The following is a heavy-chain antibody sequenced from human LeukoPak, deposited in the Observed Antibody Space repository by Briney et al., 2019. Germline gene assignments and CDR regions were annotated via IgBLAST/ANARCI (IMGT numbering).Heavy chain of an antibody. V-gene: IGHV3-9*03. D-gene: IGHD3-22*01. CDR1: GFTFDDYA. J-gene: IGHJ5*02. CDR3: ARGLHYYYDSSGYYNWFDP. CDR2: ISWNSGSI. Sequence: PGGSPRLSCAASGFTFDDYAMHWLRQAPGKGLEWVSGISWNSGSIGYADSVEGRFTISRDNAKNSLYLQMKSLRAEDMALYYCARGLHYYYDSSGYYNWFDPWGQGTLVTVSS.